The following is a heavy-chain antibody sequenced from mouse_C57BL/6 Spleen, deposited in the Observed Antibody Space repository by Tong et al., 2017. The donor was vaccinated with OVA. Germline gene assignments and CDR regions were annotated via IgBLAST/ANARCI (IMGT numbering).Heavy chain of an antibody. J-gene: IGHJ4*01. V-gene: IGHV1-15*01. Sequence: VQLQESGAELVRPGASVTLSCKASGYTFTDYEMHWVKQTPVHGLEWIGAIDPETGGTAYNQKFKGKDILTADKSSSTAYMELRSLTSEDSGVYYCTRNYGRGYYYDMDYWGQGTSVTVSS. D-gene: IGHD1-1*01. CDR3: TRNYGRGYYYDMDY. CDR2: IDPETGGT. CDR1: GYTFTDYE.